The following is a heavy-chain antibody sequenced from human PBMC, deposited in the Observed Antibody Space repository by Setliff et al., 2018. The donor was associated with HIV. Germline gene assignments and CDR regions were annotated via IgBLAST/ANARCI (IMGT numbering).Heavy chain of an antibody. Sequence: PSETLSLTCTVSGGSISSSSYYWGWIRQPPGKGLEWIGSIYYSGSTYYNPSLKSRVTISVDTSKNQFSLKLSSVTAADTAVYYCARDVNYNFWSGYYPSFDYWGQGTLVTSPQ. D-gene: IGHD3-3*01. CDR3: ARDVNYNFWSGYYPSFDY. CDR1: GGSISSSSYY. CDR2: IYYSGST. V-gene: IGHV4-39*07. J-gene: IGHJ4*02.